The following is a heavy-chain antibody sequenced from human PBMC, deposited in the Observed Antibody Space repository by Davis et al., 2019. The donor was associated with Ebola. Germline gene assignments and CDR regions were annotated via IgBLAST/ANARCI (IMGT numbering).Heavy chain of an antibody. V-gene: IGHV3-48*03. D-gene: IGHD5-18*01. CDR2: ISDSGSAA. CDR1: GFTFTEYE. Sequence: GGSLRLSCVASGFTFTEYEMNWVRQTPEKGLEWISYISDSGSAAYYTDSVKGRFTISRDNAKNSLYLQMDTLRVEDTAIYYCVPGTWIRGQGTLVTVSS. CDR3: VPGTWI. J-gene: IGHJ4*02.